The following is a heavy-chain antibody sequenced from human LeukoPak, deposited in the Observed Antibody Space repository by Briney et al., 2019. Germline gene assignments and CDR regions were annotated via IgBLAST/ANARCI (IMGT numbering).Heavy chain of an antibody. CDR2: ISTNGVNT. Sequence: GGSLRLSCQTSGFTFGNYAMSWVRQAQGKELEWISAISTNGVNTYYADSVKGRFTISRDNSRHTLSLQMNGLRADDTAVYYCARGAYYYEDWGQGTLVTVSS. CDR3: ARGAYYYED. V-gene: IGHV3-23*01. J-gene: IGHJ4*02. CDR1: GFTFGNYA. D-gene: IGHD3-22*01.